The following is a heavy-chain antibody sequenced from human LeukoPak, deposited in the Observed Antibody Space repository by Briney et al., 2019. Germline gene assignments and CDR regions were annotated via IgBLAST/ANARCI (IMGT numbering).Heavy chain of an antibody. CDR1: GFTFSSNY. V-gene: IGHV3-66*01. D-gene: IGHD3-22*01. CDR3: ARDFHYDSSGYYLFDY. Sequence: GGSLRLSCAASGFTFSSNYMSWVRQAPGKGLEWVSVIYSGGSTYYADSVKGRFTISRDNSKNTLYLQMNSLRAEDTAVYYCARDFHYDSSGYYLFDYWGQGTLVTVSS. CDR2: IYSGGST. J-gene: IGHJ4*02.